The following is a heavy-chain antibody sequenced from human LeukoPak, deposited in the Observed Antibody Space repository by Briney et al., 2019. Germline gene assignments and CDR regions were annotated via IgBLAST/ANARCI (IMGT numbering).Heavy chain of an antibody. D-gene: IGHD3-10*01. CDR3: ARDAMVRGVLIDY. CDR2: ISSSNSYI. V-gene: IGHV3-21*01. CDR1: GFTFGTYS. Sequence: GGSLRLSCAASGFTFGTYSMNWVRQAPGKGLEWVSSISSSNSYIYYADSVKGRFTISRDNAKNSLFLQMSSLRAEDTAVYYCARDAMVRGVLIDYWGQGTLVTVSS. J-gene: IGHJ4*02.